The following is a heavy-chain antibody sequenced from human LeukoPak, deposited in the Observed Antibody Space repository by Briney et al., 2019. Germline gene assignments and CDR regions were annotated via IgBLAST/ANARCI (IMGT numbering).Heavy chain of an antibody. CDR1: GYTFTSYG. Sequence: ASVKVSCKASGYTFTSYGISWVRQAPGQGLEWMGWISAYNGNTNYAQKLQGRVTMTTDTSTSTAYMELRSLRSDDTAVYYCARDPMFAPVTMVRGPPDYWGQGTLVTVSS. CDR3: ARDPMFAPVTMVRGPPDY. D-gene: IGHD3-10*01. V-gene: IGHV1-18*01. CDR2: ISAYNGNT. J-gene: IGHJ4*02.